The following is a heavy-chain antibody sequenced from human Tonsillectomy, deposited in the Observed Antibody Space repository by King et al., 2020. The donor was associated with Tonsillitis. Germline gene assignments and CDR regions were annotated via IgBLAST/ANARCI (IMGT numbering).Heavy chain of an antibody. CDR3: ARVVHYCDYPDY. V-gene: IGHV4-31*03. J-gene: IGHJ4*02. CDR2: IYDTGST. CDR1: GGSINSGGYY. D-gene: IGHD4-17*01. Sequence: QLQESGPGQVKPSQTLSLTCTVSGGSINSGGYYWSWIRQHTGQGLEWIGYIYDTGSTYYNPSLRSRVSISIDTSENQFSLKLSSVTAADTAVYYCARVVHYCDYPDYWGQGTLVTVSS.